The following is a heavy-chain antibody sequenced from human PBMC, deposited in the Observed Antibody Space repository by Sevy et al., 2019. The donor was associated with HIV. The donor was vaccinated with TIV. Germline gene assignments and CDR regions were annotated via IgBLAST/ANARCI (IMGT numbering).Heavy chain of an antibody. Sequence: GGSLRLSCAASGFTFSSYAMSWVRQAPGKGLEWVSSISSSGSCRYYADSVKGRFTISRDNAKNSLYLQMNSLRAEATAVYYYERGRERPGRRGDDYYGFDFWGQGTMVTVSS. CDR2: ISSSGSCR. D-gene: IGHD1-1*01. J-gene: IGHJ4*02. CDR3: ERGRERPGRRGDDYYGFDF. V-gene: IGHV3-21*01. CDR1: GFTFSSYA.